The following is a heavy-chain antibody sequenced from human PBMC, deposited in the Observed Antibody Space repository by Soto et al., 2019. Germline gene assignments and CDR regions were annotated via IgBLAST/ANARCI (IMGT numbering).Heavy chain of an antibody. CDR3: AKEHRAYYYDSSGYYEPYWYFDL. CDR2: ISYDGSNK. D-gene: IGHD3-22*01. J-gene: IGHJ2*01. CDR1: GFTFSSYG. Sequence: QVQLVESGGGVVQPGRSLRLSCAASGFTFSSYGMHWVRQAPGKGLEWVAVISYDGSNKYYADSVKGRFTISRDNSKNKLYLQMNSLRAEDTAVYYCAKEHRAYYYDSSGYYEPYWYFDLWGRGTLVTVSS. V-gene: IGHV3-30*18.